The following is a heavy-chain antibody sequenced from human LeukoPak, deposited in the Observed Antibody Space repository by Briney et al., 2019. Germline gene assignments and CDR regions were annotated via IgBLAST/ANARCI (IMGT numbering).Heavy chain of an antibody. V-gene: IGHV1-18*01. D-gene: IGHD1-26*01. CDR3: ARDFSLSDPLYFDY. CDR1: GYTFTSYG. CDR2: ISAYNGNT. Sequence: GASVKVSCKASGYTFTSYGISWVRQAPGQGLEWMGWISAYNGNTNYAQKLQGRVTMTTDTSTSTAYMELRGLRSDDTAVYYCARDFSLSDPLYFDYWGQGTLVTVSS. J-gene: IGHJ4*02.